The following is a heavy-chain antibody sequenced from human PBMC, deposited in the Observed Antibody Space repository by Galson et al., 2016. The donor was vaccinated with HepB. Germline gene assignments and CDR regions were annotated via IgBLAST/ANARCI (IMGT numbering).Heavy chain of an antibody. Sequence: SLRLSCAASGFVVSSTYMSWVRQAPGKGLEWVSAIYSGDGTDYAVSVKGRFTISRDNSENTLYLQMLSPRAEDTAVYYCASEFPTYDILTLGYWGQGTLVTVSS. CDR3: ASEFPTYDILTLGY. CDR1: GFVVSSTY. V-gene: IGHV3-53*01. CDR2: IYSGDGT. D-gene: IGHD3-9*01. J-gene: IGHJ4*02.